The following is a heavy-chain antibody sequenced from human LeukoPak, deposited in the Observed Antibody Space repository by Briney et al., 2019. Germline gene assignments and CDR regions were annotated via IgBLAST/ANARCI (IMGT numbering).Heavy chain of an antibody. Sequence: GGSLRLSCAASGFTFSSYSMNWVRQAPGKGLGWVSSISSSSSYIYYADSVKGRFTISRDNAKNSLYLQMNSLRAEDTAVYYCARDLRYCSGGSCSNWFDPWGQGTLVTVSS. V-gene: IGHV3-21*01. CDR1: GFTFSSYS. J-gene: IGHJ5*02. D-gene: IGHD2-15*01. CDR2: ISSSSSYI. CDR3: ARDLRYCSGGSCSNWFDP.